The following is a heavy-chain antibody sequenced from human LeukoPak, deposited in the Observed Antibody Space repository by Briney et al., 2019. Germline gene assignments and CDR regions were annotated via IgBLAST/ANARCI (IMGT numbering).Heavy chain of an antibody. J-gene: IGHJ4*02. D-gene: IGHD1-26*01. CDR3: ARVGTWELQRVFDY. CDR2: IHKAGTES. CDR1: GFTFTDYW. Sequence: GGSLRLSWAASGFTFTDYWMTWVRQVPGKGLEWVANIHKAGTESYYVDSVKGRFAISRDNAKNSLYLQLSSLRVDDTAVYYCARVGTWELQRVFDYWGQGTLVTVSS. V-gene: IGHV3-7*01.